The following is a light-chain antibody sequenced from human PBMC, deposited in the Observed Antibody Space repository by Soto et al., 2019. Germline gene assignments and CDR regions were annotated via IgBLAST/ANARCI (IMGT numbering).Light chain of an antibody. CDR3: CSYAGSGTYV. J-gene: IGLJ1*01. V-gene: IGLV2-23*01. CDR1: SSDVGRYNL. CDR2: EGT. Sequence: QSVLTQPASVSGSPGQSITISCTGASSDVGRYNLVSWYQQHPGKAPKLMIYEGTKRPSGVSNRFSGSKSGNTASLTISGLQAEDEADYYCCSYAGSGTYVFGTGTKLTVL.